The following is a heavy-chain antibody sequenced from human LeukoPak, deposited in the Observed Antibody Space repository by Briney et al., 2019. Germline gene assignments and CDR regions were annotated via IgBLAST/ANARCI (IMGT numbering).Heavy chain of an antibody. CDR3: ARDRLRTASDI. Sequence: GGSLRLSCAASGFTFSSYSMTWVRQAPGKGLEWVSSISSSSSYIYYADSVKGRFTISRDNAKNPLYLQMNSLRAEDTAVYYCARDRLRTASDIWGQGTMVTVSS. J-gene: IGHJ3*02. D-gene: IGHD4-17*01. CDR2: ISSSSSYI. CDR1: GFTFSSYS. V-gene: IGHV3-21*01.